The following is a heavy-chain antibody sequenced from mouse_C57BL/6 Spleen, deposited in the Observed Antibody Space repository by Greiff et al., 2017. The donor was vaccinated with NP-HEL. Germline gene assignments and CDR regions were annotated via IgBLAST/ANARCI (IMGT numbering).Heavy chain of an antibody. V-gene: IGHV1-42*01. Sequence: EVQLQQSGPELVKPGASVKISCKASGYSFTGYYMNWVKQSPEKSLEWIGEINPSTGGTTYNQKFKAKATLTVDKSSSTAYMQLKSLTSEDSAVYYCARSGHYYDDYWGQGTTLTVSS. J-gene: IGHJ2*01. D-gene: IGHD3-2*02. CDR3: ARSGHYYDDY. CDR1: GYSFTGYY. CDR2: INPSTGGT.